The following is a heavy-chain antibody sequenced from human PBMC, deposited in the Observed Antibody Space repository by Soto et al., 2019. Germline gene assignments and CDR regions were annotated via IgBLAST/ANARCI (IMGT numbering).Heavy chain of an antibody. D-gene: IGHD3-22*01. CDR1: GGSLSSGGYY. CDR2: IYYSGST. J-gene: IGHJ4*02. Sequence: QVQLQESGPGLVKPSQTLSLTCTVSGGSLSSGGYYWSWIRQHPRKGLEWFGYIYYSGSTYYNPSLKSGVNISEDPSKHQFSLKLISVTAADTAAYYCAGSDYYDSSGYYSRVDYGGQVTLITVSS. V-gene: IGHV4-31*03. CDR3: AGSDYYDSSGYYSRVDY.